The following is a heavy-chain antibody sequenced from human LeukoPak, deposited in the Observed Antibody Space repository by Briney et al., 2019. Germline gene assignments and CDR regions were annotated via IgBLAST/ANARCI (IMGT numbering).Heavy chain of an antibody. V-gene: IGHV3-23*01. Sequence: GGSLRLSCAASGFTFNNYAMTWVRQAPGKGLEWVSAISGSGGSTYYADSVKGRFTISRDNSKSALYLQMNSLRADDTAVYYCARDGFGTGSNWGQGTLVTVSS. CDR3: ARDGFGTGSN. CDR2: ISGSGGST. J-gene: IGHJ1*01. CDR1: GFTFNNYA. D-gene: IGHD3-16*01.